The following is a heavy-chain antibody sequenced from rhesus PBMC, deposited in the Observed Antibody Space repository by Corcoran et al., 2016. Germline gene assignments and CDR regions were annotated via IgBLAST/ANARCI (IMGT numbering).Heavy chain of an antibody. J-gene: IGHJ3*01. CDR2: ISGSSGST. V-gene: IGHV4-65*01. CDR1: GGSVSSSIW. CDR3: ERWGSGSYYPSDAFDF. Sequence: QVQLQQSGPGLVKPLETLSLTCAVSGGSVSSSIWWSWIRTPPGKGLEWIGDISGSSGSTSYNTSLQIRVTVSSSTSKNQFSLCLSSVTAADTALYYCERWGSGSYYPSDAFDFWGQWLRVTVSS. D-gene: IGHD3-16*01.